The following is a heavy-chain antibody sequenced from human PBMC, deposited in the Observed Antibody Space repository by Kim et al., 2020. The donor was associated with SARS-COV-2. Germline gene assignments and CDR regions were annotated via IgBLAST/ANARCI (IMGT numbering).Heavy chain of an antibody. CDR2: SNK. V-gene: IGHV3-33*01. Sequence: SNKYYADSVKGRFTISRDNSKNTLYLQMNSLRAEDTAVYYCAREDGAGDYWGQGTLVTVSS. CDR3: AREDGAGDY. J-gene: IGHJ4*02. D-gene: IGHD1-26*01.